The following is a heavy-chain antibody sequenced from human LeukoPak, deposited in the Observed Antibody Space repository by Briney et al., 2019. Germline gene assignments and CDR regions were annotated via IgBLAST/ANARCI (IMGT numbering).Heavy chain of an antibody. J-gene: IGHJ4*02. Sequence: PGRSLRLSCAASGFTFSSYAMHWVRQALGKGLEWVAVISYDGSNKYYADSVKGRFTISRDNSKNTLYLQMNSLRAEDTAVYYCARGSGSYYPYFDYWGQGTLVTVSS. CDR2: ISYDGSNK. V-gene: IGHV3-30*04. D-gene: IGHD3-10*01. CDR1: GFTFSSYA. CDR3: ARGSGSYYPYFDY.